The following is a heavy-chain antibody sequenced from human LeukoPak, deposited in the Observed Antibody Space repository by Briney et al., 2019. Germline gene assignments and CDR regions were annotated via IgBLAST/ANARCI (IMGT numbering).Heavy chain of an antibody. CDR1: GGSISSYY. Sequence: PSETLSPTCTVSGGSISSYYWSWIRQPPGKGLEWIGYIYYSGSTNYNPSLKSRVTISVDTSKNQFSLKLSSVTAADTAVYYCARGNMVRGVIIGMDVWGQGTTVTVSS. CDR2: IYYSGST. V-gene: IGHV4-59*01. J-gene: IGHJ6*02. D-gene: IGHD3-10*01. CDR3: ARGNMVRGVIIGMDV.